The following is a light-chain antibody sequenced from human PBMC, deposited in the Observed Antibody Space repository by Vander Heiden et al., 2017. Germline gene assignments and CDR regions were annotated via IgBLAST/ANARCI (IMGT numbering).Light chain of an antibody. V-gene: IGKV1-39*01. CDR3: QQSYRTPYT. CDR1: SSISSY. Sequence: DLQITQSPFSLSASVGDRVTIPCRASSSISSYLNLDQQKPGETPKPPIHAAYSLQSGVTSRLSESGSGTDFTHTLSSPQPEDFETYYCQQSYRTPYTFGEGTKLEIK. CDR2: AAY. J-gene: IGKJ2*01.